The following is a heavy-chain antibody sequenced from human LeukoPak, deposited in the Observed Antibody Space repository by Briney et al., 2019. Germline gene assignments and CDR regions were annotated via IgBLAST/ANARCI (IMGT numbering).Heavy chain of an antibody. J-gene: IGHJ4*02. D-gene: IGHD2-2*01. CDR1: GFTFSDYY. CDR2: ISSSGSTI. CDR3: AKDRPQYCSSVSCYVFDS. Sequence: GGSLRLSCAASGFTFSDYYMSWIRQAPGKGLEWVSYISSSGSTIYYADSVKGRFTISRDNSRNTLYLQMNSLRAEDTALYYCAKDRPQYCSSVSCYVFDSWGQGTLVTVSS. V-gene: IGHV3-11*01.